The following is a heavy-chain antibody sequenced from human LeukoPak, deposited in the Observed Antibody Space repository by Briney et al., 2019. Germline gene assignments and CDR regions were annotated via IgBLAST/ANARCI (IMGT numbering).Heavy chain of an antibody. Sequence: PSETLSLTCTVSGGSISSGGYYWSWIRQHPGKGLEWIGYIYYSGSTYYNPSLKSRVTISVDRSKNQFSLKLSSVPAADTAVYYCARGSKRGGWFDPWGQGTLVTVSS. CDR1: GGSISSGGYY. J-gene: IGHJ5*02. V-gene: IGHV4-31*03. CDR3: ARGSKRGGWFDP. CDR2: IYYSGST. D-gene: IGHD3-10*01.